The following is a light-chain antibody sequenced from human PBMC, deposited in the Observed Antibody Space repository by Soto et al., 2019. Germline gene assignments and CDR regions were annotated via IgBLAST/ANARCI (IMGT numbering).Light chain of an antibody. CDR1: QSVSTSY. CDR3: QQYGSSPLT. Sequence: EIVVTQSPGTLSLSPGERATLSCRASQSVSTSYLAWNQQKPGQAPRLLIYGASSRATGIPDRFSGSGSGTDFTLTISRLEPEYFAVYYCQQYGSSPLTFCGGTNVEIK. V-gene: IGKV3-20*01. J-gene: IGKJ4*01. CDR2: GAS.